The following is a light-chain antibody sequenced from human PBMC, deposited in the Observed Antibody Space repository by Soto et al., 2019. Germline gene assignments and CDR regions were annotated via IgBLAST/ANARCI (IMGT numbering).Light chain of an antibody. CDR2: AAS. Sequence: DVQMTQSPSSLSASVGDRVTITCRASRDISSSLAWYQQKPGKVPKLLIYAASTLHAGVQARFSGSGSGTFFTLTINSLQPEDVEAYYCQQYNSAPNTFGRGTRLEIK. V-gene: IGKV1-27*01. J-gene: IGKJ2*01. CDR3: QQYNSAPNT. CDR1: RDISSS.